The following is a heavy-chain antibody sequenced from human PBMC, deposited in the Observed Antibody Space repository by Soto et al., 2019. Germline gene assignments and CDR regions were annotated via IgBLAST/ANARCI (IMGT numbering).Heavy chain of an antibody. CDR1: GYTFTSYA. CDR3: ARSSGWYVWFDP. D-gene: IGHD6-13*01. V-gene: IGHV1-3*05. CDR2: INAGNGNT. Sequence: QVPLVQSGAEEEKPGASVKVSCKASGYTFTSYAMHWVRQAPGQRLEWMGWINAGNGNTKYSQKFQGRVTITRDTSASTAYMELSSLRSEDTAVYYCARSSGWYVWFDPWGQGTLVTVSS. J-gene: IGHJ5*02.